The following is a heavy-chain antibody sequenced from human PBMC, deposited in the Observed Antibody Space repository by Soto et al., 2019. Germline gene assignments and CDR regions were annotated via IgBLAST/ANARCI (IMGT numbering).Heavy chain of an antibody. CDR1: GYIFTAYS. CDR3: AREASTLISLDY. Sequence: ASVNVSCKASGYIFTAYSMHWVRQAPGQGLEWMGWFNPNSGDTIYAQKFQGRVTLTRDTSISTAYMELYSLTSDDTAVYYCAREASTLISLDYWGQGTLVTVSS. CDR2: FNPNSGDT. V-gene: IGHV1-2*02. J-gene: IGHJ4*02.